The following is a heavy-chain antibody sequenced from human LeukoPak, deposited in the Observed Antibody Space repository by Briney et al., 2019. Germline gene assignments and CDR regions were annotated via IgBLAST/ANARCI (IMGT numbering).Heavy chain of an antibody. CDR2: VVPLLGSP. J-gene: IGHJ4*02. V-gene: IGHV1-69*05. D-gene: IGHD1-1*01. Sequence: SVKVSCKASGGDFSTYTMTWVRQAPGQGLEWMGGVVPLLGSPDYAQKFQDRLTITTDESTNTAYMELHSLRSEDTAVYYCAREAGTGTLDDWGQGTLVIVSS. CDR3: AREAGTGTLDD. CDR1: GGDFSTYT.